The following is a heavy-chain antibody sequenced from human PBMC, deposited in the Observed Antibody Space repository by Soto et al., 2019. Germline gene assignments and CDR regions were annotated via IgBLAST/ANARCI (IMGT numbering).Heavy chain of an antibody. CDR1: GFTFSSYG. Sequence: QVQLVESGGGVVQPGRSLRLSCAASGFTFSSYGMHWVRQAPGKGLEWVAVIWYDGSNKYYADSVKGRFTISRDNSKNTLYLQMDSLRAGDTAVYYCARSGGRGWFDLRGQGTLVTVSS. CDR3: ARSGGRGWFDL. D-gene: IGHD3-16*01. V-gene: IGHV3-33*01. CDR2: IWYDGSNK. J-gene: IGHJ5*02.